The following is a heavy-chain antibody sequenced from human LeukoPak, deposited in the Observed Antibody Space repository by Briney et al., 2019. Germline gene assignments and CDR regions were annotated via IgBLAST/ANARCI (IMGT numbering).Heavy chain of an antibody. V-gene: IGHV3-64*01. CDR1: GFTFSSYA. D-gene: IGHD6-6*01. CDR3: ARGGSIAARPIDY. CDR2: ISSNGGST. Sequence: GRFLRLSCAASGFTFSSYAMHWVRRAPGKGQEYVSAISSNGGSTYYANSVKGRFTISRDNPKNTLFLQMGSLRAEDMAVYYCARGGSIAARPIDYWGQGTLVTVSS. J-gene: IGHJ4*02.